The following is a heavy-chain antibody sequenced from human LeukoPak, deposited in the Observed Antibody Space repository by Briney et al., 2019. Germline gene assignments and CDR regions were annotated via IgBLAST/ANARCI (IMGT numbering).Heavy chain of an antibody. CDR1: GFTFSSYG. Sequence: GGSLRLSCAASGFTFSSYGMHWVRQAPGKGLEWVAFIRYDGSNKYYAGSVKGRFTISRDNSKNTLYLQMNSLRAEDTAVYYCAKDKVTMVRGVILPSSDYWGQGTLVTVSS. J-gene: IGHJ4*02. D-gene: IGHD3-10*01. CDR2: IRYDGSNK. V-gene: IGHV3-30*02. CDR3: AKDKVTMVRGVILPSSDY.